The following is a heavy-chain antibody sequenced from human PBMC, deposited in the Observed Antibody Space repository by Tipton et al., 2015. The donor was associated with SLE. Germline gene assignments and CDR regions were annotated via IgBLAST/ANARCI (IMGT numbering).Heavy chain of an antibody. J-gene: IGHJ5*01. CDR2: AYYSGRT. Sequence: LRLSCSVSGDSIRNYFCTWIRQSPGTGLEWIGYAYYSGRTNYNLSLKSRVAKSVDTSKNQFSLRLTSVTAADTAVYYCARDATLVHIFGAVKSLDSWGHGHLVVVSP. D-gene: IGHD3-3*01. CDR1: GDSIRNYF. CDR3: ARDATLVHIFGAVKSLDS. V-gene: IGHV4-59*12.